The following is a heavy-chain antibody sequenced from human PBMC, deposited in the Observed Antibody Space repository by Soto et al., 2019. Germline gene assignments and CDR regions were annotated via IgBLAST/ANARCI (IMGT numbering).Heavy chain of an antibody. CDR3: ARDRIIGTSYSDS. CDR2: IHSSGTT. D-gene: IGHD1-7*01. J-gene: IGHJ4*02. Sequence: SETLSLTCTVSSGSINSFYWSWIRQPAGKGLEWIGRIHSSGTTNYNPSLKSRVTMSVDTSRNQFSLKLTSVTAADTAVYYCARDRIIGTSYSDSWGQGVLVTVSS. CDR1: SGSINSFY. V-gene: IGHV4-4*07.